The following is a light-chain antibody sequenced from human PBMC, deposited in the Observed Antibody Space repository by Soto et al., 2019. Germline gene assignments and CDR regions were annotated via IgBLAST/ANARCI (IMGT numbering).Light chain of an antibody. V-gene: IGKV3-20*01. CDR1: QSVSSSY. CDR2: GTS. CDR3: QQYGGSWT. J-gene: IGKJ1*01. Sequence: EIVLTQSPGTLSLSPGERATLSCRASQSVSSSYLAWYQHKPGQAPRLLIYGTSSRASGIPDRFSGSGSGTDFILTISRLEPEDFAVYYCQQYGGSWTFGQGTKVEI.